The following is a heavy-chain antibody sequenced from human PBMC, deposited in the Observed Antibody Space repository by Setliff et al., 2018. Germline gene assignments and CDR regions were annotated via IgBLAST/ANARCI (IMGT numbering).Heavy chain of an antibody. V-gene: IGHV4-34*01. CDR1: DGSFSNYY. J-gene: IGHJ4*02. Sequence: ASETLSLTCAVYDGSFSNYYWGWIRQSPGKGLEWIGEINDSGTTNYSPSLKSRVTISLDASTNQFSLKLRSVSAADTAVYYCRYWSGYYNNDYWGQGTLVTVSS. CDR3: RYWSGYYNNDY. D-gene: IGHD3-3*01. CDR2: INDSGTT.